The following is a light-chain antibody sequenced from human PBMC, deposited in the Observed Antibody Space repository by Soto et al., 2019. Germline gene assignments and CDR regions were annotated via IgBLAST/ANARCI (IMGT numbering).Light chain of an antibody. V-gene: IGLV2-8*01. Sequence: QSVLTQPPSASGSRGQSVTISCTGTSSDVGGYKYVSWYQQHPGKAPKLVIYEVSKRPSGVPDRFSGSKSGNTASLTVSGLQAEDEAEYYCSSYAGSKTYNSVFATGTKVTVL. J-gene: IGLJ1*01. CDR3: SSYAGSKTYNSV. CDR2: EVS. CDR1: SSDVGGYKY.